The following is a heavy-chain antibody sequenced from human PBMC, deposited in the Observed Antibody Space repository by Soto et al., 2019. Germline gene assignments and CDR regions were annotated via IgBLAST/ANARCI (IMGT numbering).Heavy chain of an antibody. V-gene: IGHV1-69*02. Sequence: ASVKVSCKASGGTFSSYTISWVRQAPGQGLEWMGRIIPILGIANYAQKFQGRVTITADKSTSTAYMELSSLRSEDTAVYYCASGDMYYYGSGSYDFHDYWGQGTLVTDSS. J-gene: IGHJ4*02. CDR2: IIPILGIA. D-gene: IGHD3-10*01. CDR1: GGTFSSYT. CDR3: ASGDMYYYGSGSYDFHDY.